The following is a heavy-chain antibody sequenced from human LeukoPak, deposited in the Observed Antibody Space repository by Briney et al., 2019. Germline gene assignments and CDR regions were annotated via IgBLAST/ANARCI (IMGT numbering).Heavy chain of an antibody. CDR3: ARVPDDDFWSDDYYFDY. V-gene: IGHV4-39*07. D-gene: IGHD3-3*01. J-gene: IGHJ4*02. Sequence: SETLSLTCTVSGGSISSSSYYWGWIRQPPGKGLEWIGSIYYSGSTYYNSSLKSRVTISVDTSKNQFSLKLSSVTAADTAAYYCARVPDDDFWSDDYYFDYWGQGTLVTVSS. CDR2: IYYSGST. CDR1: GGSISSSSYY.